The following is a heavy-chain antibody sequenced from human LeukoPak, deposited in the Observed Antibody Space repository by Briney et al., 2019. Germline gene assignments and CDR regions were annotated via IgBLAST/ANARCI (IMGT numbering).Heavy chain of an antibody. D-gene: IGHD3-22*01. J-gene: IGHJ4*02. CDR1: GYTFSSYG. V-gene: IGHV1-18*01. Sequence: ASVKISCKASGYTFSSYGISWVRQAPGQGLEWMAWISAYNGKTNYARKFRGRVTMTTDTSTSTAYMELRSLRSDDTAIYYCARDRNPYYDGSGYGYCWGQGTLVTVSS. CDR2: ISAYNGKT. CDR3: ARDRNPYYDGSGYGYC.